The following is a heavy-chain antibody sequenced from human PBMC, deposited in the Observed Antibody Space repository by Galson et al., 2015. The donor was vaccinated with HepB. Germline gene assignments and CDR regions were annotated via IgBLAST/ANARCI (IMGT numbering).Heavy chain of an antibody. CDR3: ARADSSGYYYEYPDY. D-gene: IGHD3-22*01. CDR2: ISSSSSTI. CDR1: GFTFSSYS. J-gene: IGHJ4*02. Sequence: SLRLSCAASGFTFSSYSMNWVRQAPGKGLEWVSYISSSSSTIYYADSVKGRLTISRDNAKNSLYLQMNSLRAEDTAVYYCARADSSGYYYEYPDYWGQGTLVTVSS. V-gene: IGHV3-48*01.